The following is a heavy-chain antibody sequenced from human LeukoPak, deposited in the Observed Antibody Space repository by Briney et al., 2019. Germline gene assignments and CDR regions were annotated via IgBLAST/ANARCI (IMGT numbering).Heavy chain of an antibody. J-gene: IGHJ4*02. Sequence: GGSLRLSCAASGFTFSSYAMSWVRQAPGKGLEWVSAISGSGGSTYYADSVKGRFTISRDNSKNSLYLQMNSLRTEDTALYYCAKDRNHYYGYFDYWGQGTLVTVSS. CDR1: GFTFSSYA. V-gene: IGHV3-23*01. CDR3: AKDRNHYYGYFDY. D-gene: IGHD1-14*01. CDR2: ISGSGGST.